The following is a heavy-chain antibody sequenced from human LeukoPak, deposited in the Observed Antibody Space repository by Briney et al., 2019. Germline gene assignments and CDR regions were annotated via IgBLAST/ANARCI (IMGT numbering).Heavy chain of an antibody. J-gene: IGHJ4*02. V-gene: IGHV4-4*07. CDR3: ARGSSTSQYHY. Sequence: SETLSLTCTVSGGSISSYYWSWIRQLAGKGLEWNGRIYTSGSTNYNPSLKSRVTMSVDTSKNQFSLKLSSVTAADTAVYYCARGSSTSQYHYWGQGTLVTVSS. CDR1: GGSISSYY. CDR2: IYTSGST. D-gene: IGHD2-2*01.